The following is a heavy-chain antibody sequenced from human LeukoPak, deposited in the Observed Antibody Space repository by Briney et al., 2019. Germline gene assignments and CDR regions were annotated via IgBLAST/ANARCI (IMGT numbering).Heavy chain of an antibody. J-gene: IGHJ4*02. CDR3: ASYCSGGSCYHTDY. V-gene: IGHV1-69*05. D-gene: IGHD2-15*01. CDR2: IIPIFGTA. CDR1: GGTFSSYA. Sequence: ASVKVSCKASGGTFSSYAISWVRQAPGQGLEWMGRIIPIFGTANHAQKFQGRVTITTDESTSTAYMELSSLRSEDTAVYYCASYCSGGSCYHTDYWGQGTLVIVSS.